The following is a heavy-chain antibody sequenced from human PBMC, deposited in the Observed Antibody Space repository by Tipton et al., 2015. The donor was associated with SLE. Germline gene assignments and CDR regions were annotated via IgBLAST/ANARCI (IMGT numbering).Heavy chain of an antibody. CDR2: MSPKYDKT. V-gene: IGHV1-8*01. D-gene: IGHD2-21*02. J-gene: IGHJ4*02. CDR1: GYTFINLD. Sequence: QLVQSGAEVKQPGASVKVSCKASGYTFINLDINWVRQAPGQGLEWMGWMSPKYDKTGYAQKFQGRVTMTSDTSISTAYMELSSRTSEATPLYGWARGVDEGVTFWVQGAVFAV. CDR3: ARGVDEGVTF.